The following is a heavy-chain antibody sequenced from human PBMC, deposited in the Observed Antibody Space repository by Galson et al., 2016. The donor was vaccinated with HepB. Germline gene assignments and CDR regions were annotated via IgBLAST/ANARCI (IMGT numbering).Heavy chain of an antibody. CDR2: ISNVGIV. CDR1: GFIFSDYY. CDR3: ARDRLGWFDP. Sequence: SLRLSCAASGFIFSDYYMSWVRQTPGKGLEWVAHISNVGIVYADSVKGRSTISRDNAKNSLYLQMNSLRVEDTAVYYCARDRLGWFDPWGQGTLVTVSS. D-gene: IGHD3-16*01. J-gene: IGHJ5*02. V-gene: IGHV3-69-1*01.